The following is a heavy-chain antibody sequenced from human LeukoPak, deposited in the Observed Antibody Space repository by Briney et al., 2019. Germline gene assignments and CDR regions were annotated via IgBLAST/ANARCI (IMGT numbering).Heavy chain of an antibody. CDR3: TTLLPFVGVTATDY. V-gene: IGHV3-15*01. D-gene: IGHD2-21*02. CDR1: GSTFSNAW. J-gene: IGHJ4*02. CDR2: IKSKTDGGTT. Sequence: PGGSLRLSCAASGSTFSNAWMSWVRQAPGKGLEWVGRIKSKTDGGTTDYAAPVKGRFTISRDDSKNTLYLQMNSLKTEDTAVYYCTTLLPFVGVTATDYWGQGTLVTVSS.